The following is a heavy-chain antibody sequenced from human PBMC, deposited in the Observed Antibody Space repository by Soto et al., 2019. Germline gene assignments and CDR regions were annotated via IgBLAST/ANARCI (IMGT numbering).Heavy chain of an antibody. Sequence: GGSLRLSCAASGFTVSNYAVTWVRQAPGKGLEWVSTISGSGGSTYYADSVKGRFTISRDNSKNTLYLQMNSLRAEDTAVYYCAKDQGSSWYEIDYWGQGTLVTVSS. CDR2: ISGSGGST. CDR1: GFTVSNYA. D-gene: IGHD6-13*01. CDR3: AKDQGSSWYEIDY. J-gene: IGHJ4*02. V-gene: IGHV3-23*01.